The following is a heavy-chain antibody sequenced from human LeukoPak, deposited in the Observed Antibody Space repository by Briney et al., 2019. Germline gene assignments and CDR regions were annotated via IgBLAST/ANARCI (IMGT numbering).Heavy chain of an antibody. CDR1: GYTLTELS. V-gene: IGHV1-2*06. Sequence: ASVKVSCKVSGYTLTELSMHWVRQAPGQGLEWMGRINPNSGGTNYAQKFQGRVTMTRDTSISTAYMELSRLRSDDTAVYYCAHDYGGNSAICWGQGTLVTVSS. D-gene: IGHD4-23*01. CDR2: INPNSGGT. CDR3: AHDYGGNSAIC. J-gene: IGHJ4*02.